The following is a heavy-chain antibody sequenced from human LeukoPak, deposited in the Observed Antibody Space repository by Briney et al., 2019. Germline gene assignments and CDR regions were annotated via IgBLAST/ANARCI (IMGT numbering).Heavy chain of an antibody. CDR1: GFTFSSNS. CDR3: ARVPGSYLYLDY. J-gene: IGHJ4*02. V-gene: IGHV3-48*04. D-gene: IGHD3-10*01. Sequence: PGGSLRLSCAASGFTFSSNSMTWVRQAPGKGLEWLSYITSSSSTIYYADSVKGRFTISRDNAKNSLYLEMNSLRVEDTAVYYCARVPGSYLYLDYWGQGTLVTVSS. CDR2: ITSSSSTI.